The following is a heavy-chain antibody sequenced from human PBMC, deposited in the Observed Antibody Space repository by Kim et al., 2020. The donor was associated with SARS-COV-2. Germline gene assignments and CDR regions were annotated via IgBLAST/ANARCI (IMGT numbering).Heavy chain of an antibody. CDR2: ISAYNGNT. Sequence: ASVKVSCKASGYTFTSYGISWVRQAPGQGLEWMGWISAYNGNTNYAQKLQGRVTMTTDTSTSTAYMELRSLRSDDTAVYYCARDSGVGWLVGIFDYWGQGTLVTVSS. D-gene: IGHD6-19*01. CDR1: GYTFTSYG. J-gene: IGHJ4*02. V-gene: IGHV1-18*01. CDR3: ARDSGVGWLVGIFDY.